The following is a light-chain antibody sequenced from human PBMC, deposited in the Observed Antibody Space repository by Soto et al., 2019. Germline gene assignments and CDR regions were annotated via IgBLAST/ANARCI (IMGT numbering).Light chain of an antibody. CDR1: SSDVGGYNY. J-gene: IGLJ1*01. CDR2: DVS. V-gene: IGLV2-14*01. Sequence: QSVLTQPASVSGSPGQAITIACTGTSSDVGGYNYVSWYQQHPGKAPKLMIYDVSNRPSGVSNRFSGSKSGNTASLTISGLQAEAGADYYCSSYTSSRTYVFGTGTKVTVL. CDR3: SSYTSSRTYV.